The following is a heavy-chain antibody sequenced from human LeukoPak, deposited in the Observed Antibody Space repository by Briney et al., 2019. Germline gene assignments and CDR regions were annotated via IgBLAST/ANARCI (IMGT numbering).Heavy chain of an antibody. CDR1: GFTFSSYA. D-gene: IGHD4-17*01. CDR3: ARDPDDYGDYSYFDY. J-gene: IGHJ4*02. Sequence: GGSLRLSCAASGFTFSSYAMHWVRQAPGKGLEYVSAISSNGGSTYYANSVKGRFTISRDNSKNTLYLQMGSLRAEDMAVYYCARDPDDYGDYSYFDYWGQGTLVTVSS. V-gene: IGHV3-64*01. CDR2: ISSNGGST.